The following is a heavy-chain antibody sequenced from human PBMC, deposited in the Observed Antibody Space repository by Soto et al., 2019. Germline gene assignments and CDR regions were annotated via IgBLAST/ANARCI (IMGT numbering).Heavy chain of an antibody. V-gene: IGHV2-26*01. J-gene: IGHJ6*02. CDR3: ARMDGDYNYYGLDV. CDR2: FFSDAER. CDR1: GFSLTNGRMG. D-gene: IGHD4-17*01. Sequence: GSGPTLGEPTETLTLTCSVSGFSLTNGRMGVSWIRQPPGKALEWLAHFFSDAERSYSTSMQSRLNMYKDSSGSQVVLTMTNMAPADTATYFCARMDGDYNYYGLDVWGHGIAVTVSS.